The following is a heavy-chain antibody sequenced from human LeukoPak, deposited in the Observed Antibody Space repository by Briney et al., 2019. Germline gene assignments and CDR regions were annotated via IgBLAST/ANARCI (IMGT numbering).Heavy chain of an antibody. V-gene: IGHV3-30*18. CDR3: AKDQRWVTGVFY. Sequence: PGGSLRLSCAASGFTFSSYGMHWVRQAPGKGLEWVAVISYDGSNKYYADSVKGRFTISRDNSKNTLYLQMNSLRAEDTAVYYCAKDQRWVTGVFYWGQGTLGTVSP. CDR1: GFTFSSYG. D-gene: IGHD7-27*01. CDR2: ISYDGSNK. J-gene: IGHJ4*02.